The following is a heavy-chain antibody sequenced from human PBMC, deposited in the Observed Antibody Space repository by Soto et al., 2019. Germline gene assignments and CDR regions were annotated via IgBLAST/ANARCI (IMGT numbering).Heavy chain of an antibody. Sequence: SVKVSCKASGGTFSSYAISWVRQAPGQGLEWMGGIIPIFGTANYAQKFQGRVTITADKSTSTAYMELSSLRSEDTAVYYCARAKADIVVVPAATPFDPWGQGTLVTFSS. D-gene: IGHD2-2*01. CDR3: ARAKADIVVVPAATPFDP. V-gene: IGHV1-69*06. J-gene: IGHJ5*02. CDR1: GGTFSSYA. CDR2: IIPIFGTA.